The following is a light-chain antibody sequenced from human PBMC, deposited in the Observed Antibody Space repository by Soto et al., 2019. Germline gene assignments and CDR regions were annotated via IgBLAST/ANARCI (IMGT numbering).Light chain of an antibody. CDR3: QQWSSSPRT. CDR1: QGIGNY. V-gene: IGKV1-27*01. CDR2: EAS. Sequence: DIQMTQSPSSLSASVGDRVTITCRASQGIGNYLAWYQQKPGKLPKLLIYEASTLQSGVPSRFSGSGFGTDFTLTISSLQPEDVSVYYCQQWSSSPRTFGQGTKLEIK. J-gene: IGKJ2*01.